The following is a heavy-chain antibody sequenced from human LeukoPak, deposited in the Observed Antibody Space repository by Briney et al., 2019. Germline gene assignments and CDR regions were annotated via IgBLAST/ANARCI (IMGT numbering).Heavy chain of an antibody. D-gene: IGHD3-10*01. CDR1: GFTFSSYW. CDR3: ARDLGATPQQPFGEPDY. CDR2: IKQDGSEK. J-gene: IGHJ4*02. V-gene: IGHV3-7*01. Sequence: GGSLRLSCAASGFTFSSYWMSWVRQAPGKGLEWVANIKQDGSEKYYVDSVKGRFTISRDNAKNSLYLQMNSLRAEDTAVYYCARDLGATPQQPFGEPDYWGQGTLVTVSS.